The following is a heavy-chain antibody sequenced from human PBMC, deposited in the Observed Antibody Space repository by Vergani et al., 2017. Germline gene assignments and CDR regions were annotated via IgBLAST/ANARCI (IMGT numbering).Heavy chain of an antibody. Sequence: EVQLLESGGGLVQPGGSLRLSCAASGFTFSSYAMSWVRQAPGKGLEWVSAISGSGGSTYYADSVKGRFTISRDNSKNTLYLQMNSLRAEDTAVYYCAKSFGFGELLGGFSDYWGQGTLVTVSS. CDR1: GFTFSSYA. D-gene: IGHD3-10*01. CDR2: ISGSGGST. CDR3: AKSFGFGELLGGFSDY. V-gene: IGHV3-23*01. J-gene: IGHJ4*02.